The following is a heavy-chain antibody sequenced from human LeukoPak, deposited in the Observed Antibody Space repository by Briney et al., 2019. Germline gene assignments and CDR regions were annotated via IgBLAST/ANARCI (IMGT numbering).Heavy chain of an antibody. Sequence: GGSLRLSCAASGFTFSTSWMTWVRQAPGKGLDWLGNINPDGSRINYVDSVKGRFTFSRDNSKNSLFLQMNSLRAEDTAVFYCARDSGYNAFDIWGQGTMVTVSS. V-gene: IGHV3-7*01. CDR3: ARDSGYNAFDI. D-gene: IGHD5-12*01. J-gene: IGHJ3*02. CDR1: GFTFSTSW. CDR2: INPDGSRI.